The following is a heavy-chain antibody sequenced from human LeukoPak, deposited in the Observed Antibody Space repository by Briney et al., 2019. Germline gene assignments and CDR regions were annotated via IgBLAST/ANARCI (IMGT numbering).Heavy chain of an antibody. CDR2: ITSSGATT. Sequence: GGSLRLSCAASGFTISTYAMTWVRQAPGKGLEWVSSITSSGATTYHADSVKGRFTISRDISKNTLYLQMNSLTAEDSAVYYCAKEFIAGDGHVDCDSWGQGTLVTVSS. D-gene: IGHD5-24*01. J-gene: IGHJ4*02. CDR1: GFTISTYA. CDR3: AKEFIAGDGHVDCDS. V-gene: IGHV3-23*01.